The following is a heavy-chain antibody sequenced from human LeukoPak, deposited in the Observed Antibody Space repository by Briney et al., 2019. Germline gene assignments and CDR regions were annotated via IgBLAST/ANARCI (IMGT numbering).Heavy chain of an antibody. J-gene: IGHJ4*02. V-gene: IGHV3-20*04. CDR1: GFTFDDYG. Sequence: GGSLRLSCAASGFTFDDYGMSWVRQAPGKGLEWVSGINWIGVSTGYADSVKGRFTISRDNAKNSLYLQMNSLRAEDTALYYCARAMVRGEGNDYWGQGTLVTVSS. CDR2: INWIGVST. D-gene: IGHD3-10*01. CDR3: ARAMVRGEGNDY.